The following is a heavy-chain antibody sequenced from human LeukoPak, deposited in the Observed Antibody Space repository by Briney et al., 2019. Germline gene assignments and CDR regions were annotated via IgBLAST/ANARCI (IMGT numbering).Heavy chain of an antibody. CDR1: GFTFSSYE. Sequence: GGSLRLSCAAPGFTFSSYEMNWVRQAPGKGLGWVSYISSSGSTIYYADSVKGRFTISRDNAKNSLYLQMNSLRAEDTAVYYCAREYWFIAAAGTGGYWYFDLWGRGTLVTVSS. CDR2: ISSSGSTI. J-gene: IGHJ2*01. V-gene: IGHV3-48*03. CDR3: AREYWFIAAAGTGGYWYFDL. D-gene: IGHD6-13*01.